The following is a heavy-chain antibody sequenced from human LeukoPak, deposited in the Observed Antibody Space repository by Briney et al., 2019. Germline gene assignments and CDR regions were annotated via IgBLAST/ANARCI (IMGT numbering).Heavy chain of an antibody. V-gene: IGHV3-23*01. Sequence: GGSLRLSCAASGFTFSSYAMSWVRQAPGKGLEGVSAISGSGGSTYYADSVKGRFTISRDNSKNTLYLQMNSLRVEDTGVYYCARLRGEAGTHLSYDYWGQGTLVTVSS. J-gene: IGHJ4*02. CDR3: ARLRGEAGTHLSYDY. CDR2: ISGSGGST. D-gene: IGHD1-1*01. CDR1: GFTFSSYA.